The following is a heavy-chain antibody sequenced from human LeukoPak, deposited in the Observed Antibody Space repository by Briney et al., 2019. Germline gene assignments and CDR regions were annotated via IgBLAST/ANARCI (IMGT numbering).Heavy chain of an antibody. V-gene: IGHV1-46*01. Sequence: GASVKVSCKASGYSFTSNYIHWVRQAPGQGLEWMGMIYPRDGSTSYAQKFQGRVTVTRDTSTSTAYMELSSLRSEDTAVYYCARDESLRYDFWSGYFYYYGMDVWGQGTTVTVSS. D-gene: IGHD3-3*01. CDR1: GYSFTSNY. J-gene: IGHJ6*02. CDR3: ARDESLRYDFWSGYFYYYGMDV. CDR2: IYPRDGST.